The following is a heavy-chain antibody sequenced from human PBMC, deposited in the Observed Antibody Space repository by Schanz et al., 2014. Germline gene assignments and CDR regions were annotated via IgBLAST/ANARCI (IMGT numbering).Heavy chain of an antibody. J-gene: IGHJ4*02. Sequence: EVQLVESGGGLVQPGGSLRLSCAASGFTFSSYAMHWVRQAPGKGLEYVSTINSSGGSTYYANSVKGRFSISRDNSKNTLYLQMGSLRAEDMAVYYCARGRAVAGTGYFDYWGQGTLVTVSS. D-gene: IGHD6-19*01. CDR1: GFTFSSYA. CDR2: INSSGGST. V-gene: IGHV3-64*01. CDR3: ARGRAVAGTGYFDY.